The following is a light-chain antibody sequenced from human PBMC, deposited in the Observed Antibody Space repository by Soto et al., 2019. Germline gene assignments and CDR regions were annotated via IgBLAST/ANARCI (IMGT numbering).Light chain of an antibody. Sequence: QSAPTQPASVSGSPGQSIAISCTGSSSDVGIYNYVSWYQQHPGKVPKLIIYEVSNRPSGVSNRFSGSKSGNTASLTISGLQAEDEADYYCSSYTTSSTRVFGTGTKLTVL. V-gene: IGLV2-14*01. CDR2: EVS. CDR1: SSDVGIYNY. CDR3: SSYTTSSTRV. J-gene: IGLJ1*01.